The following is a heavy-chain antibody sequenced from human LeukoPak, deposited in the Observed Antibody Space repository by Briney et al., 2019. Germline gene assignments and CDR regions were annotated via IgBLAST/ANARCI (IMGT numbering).Heavy chain of an antibody. Sequence: GGSLRLSCAASGFTFSSYAMSWVRQAPGKGLEWVSAISGSGGSTYYADSVKGRLTISRDNSKNTLYLQMNSLRAEDTAVYYCAKALSSSTTYFDYWGQGTLVTVSS. CDR3: AKALSSSTTYFDY. D-gene: IGHD6-6*01. CDR1: GFTFSSYA. CDR2: ISGSGGST. J-gene: IGHJ4*02. V-gene: IGHV3-23*01.